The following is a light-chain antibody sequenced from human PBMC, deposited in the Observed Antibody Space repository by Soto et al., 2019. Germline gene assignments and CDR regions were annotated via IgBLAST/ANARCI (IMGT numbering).Light chain of an antibody. V-gene: IGKV3-20*01. J-gene: IGKJ3*01. Sequence: EIVLTQSPGTLSLSPGERATLSCRASQSFSSSYLARYQQKPGQAPRLLIYGASSRATGIPDRFSGSGSGTDFTLSISSLEPEDFAVYYCQNCGSALFTCGPGTKVDVK. CDR1: QSFSSSY. CDR2: GAS. CDR3: QNCGSALFT.